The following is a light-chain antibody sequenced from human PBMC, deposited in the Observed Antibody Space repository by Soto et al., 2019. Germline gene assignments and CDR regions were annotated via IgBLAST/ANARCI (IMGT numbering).Light chain of an antibody. CDR3: CSYSGSYSNVV. V-gene: IGLV2-11*01. Sequence: QSALTQPGSVSGSPGQSVTISCTGTSSDVGSYNYVSWYQQHPGKAPKLMIYDVSKRPSGVPARFSGSKSGNTASLTISGRHAEEDADYYCCSYSGSYSNVVFGGGTKLTVL. CDR1: SSDVGSYNY. CDR2: DVS. J-gene: IGLJ2*01.